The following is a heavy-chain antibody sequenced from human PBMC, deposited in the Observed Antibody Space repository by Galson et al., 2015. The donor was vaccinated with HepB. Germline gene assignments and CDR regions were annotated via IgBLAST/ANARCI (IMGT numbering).Heavy chain of an antibody. CDR3: AQVAGTVIY. CDR1: GFTFSSYG. CDR2: ISYDGSNK. Sequence: SLRLSCAASGFTFSSYGMHWVRQAPGKGLEWVAVISYDGSNKYYADSVKGRFTISRDNSKNTLYLQMNSLRAEDTAVYYCAQVAGTVIYWGQGTLVTVSS. D-gene: IGHD6-19*01. J-gene: IGHJ4*02. V-gene: IGHV3-30*18.